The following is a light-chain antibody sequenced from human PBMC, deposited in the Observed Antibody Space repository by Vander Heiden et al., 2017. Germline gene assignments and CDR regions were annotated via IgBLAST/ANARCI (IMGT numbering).Light chain of an antibody. CDR1: QDINIY. Sequence: DIQMTQTPSSLSASVGDRVTITCQASQDINIYLNWYQQKPGRAPKLLIYDASNLETGVSSRFSGSGSGSDFSFTISSLQPEDIATYYRQQYGDLPLFGPGTKVDI. CDR2: DAS. CDR3: QQYGDLPL. J-gene: IGKJ3*01. V-gene: IGKV1-33*01.